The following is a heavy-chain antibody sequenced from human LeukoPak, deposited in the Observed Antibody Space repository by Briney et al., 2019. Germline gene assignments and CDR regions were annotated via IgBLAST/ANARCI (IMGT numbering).Heavy chain of an antibody. CDR1: GGSFSGYY. Sequence: PSETLSLTCAVYGGSFSGYYWSWIRQPPGKGLEWIGEINHSGSTNYNPSLKSRVTISVDTSKNQFSLKLSSVTAADTAVYYCASLEPYCSGGSCYSGGTHYWGQGTLVTVSS. J-gene: IGHJ4*02. D-gene: IGHD2-15*01. CDR2: INHSGST. CDR3: ASLEPYCSGGSCYSGGTHY. V-gene: IGHV4-34*01.